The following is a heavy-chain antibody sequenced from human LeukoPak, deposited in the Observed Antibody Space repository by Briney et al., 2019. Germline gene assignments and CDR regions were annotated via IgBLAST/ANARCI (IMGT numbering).Heavy chain of an antibody. CDR1: GGSISSYY. CDR2: IYYSGST. V-gene: IGHV4-59*01. Sequence: SETLSLTCTVSGGSISSYYWSWIRQPLGKGLEWIGYIYYSGSTNYNPSLKSRVTISVDTSKNQFSLKLSSVTAADTAVYYCARDVFGDYLDYWGQGTLVTVSS. D-gene: IGHD3-10*02. CDR3: ARDVFGDYLDY. J-gene: IGHJ4*02.